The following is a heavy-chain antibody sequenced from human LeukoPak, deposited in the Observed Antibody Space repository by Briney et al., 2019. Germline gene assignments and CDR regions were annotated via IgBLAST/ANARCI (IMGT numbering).Heavy chain of an antibody. D-gene: IGHD5-24*01. CDR1: GGSFSGYY. Sequence: SETLSLTCAVYGGSFSGYYWSWICQPPGKGLEWIGEINHSGSTNYNPSLKSRVTISVDTSKNQFSLKLSSVTAADTAVYYCASHGDRSRYYFDYWGQGTLVTVSS. CDR2: INHSGST. J-gene: IGHJ4*02. CDR3: ASHGDRSRYYFDY. V-gene: IGHV4-34*01.